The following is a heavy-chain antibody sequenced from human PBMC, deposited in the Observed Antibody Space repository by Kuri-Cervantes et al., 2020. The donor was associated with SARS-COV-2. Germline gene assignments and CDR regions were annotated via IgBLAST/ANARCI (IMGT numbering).Heavy chain of an antibody. CDR3: ARRPPLILFGYWYFDL. CDR1: GGSISSSCYY. V-gene: IGHV4-39*06. J-gene: IGHJ2*01. CDR2: IYDSDST. Sequence: SETLSLTCTVYGGSISSSCYYWGWLRQPPGKGWEWIGSIYDSDSTYYNPSLKSRVTISVATSKNQFTLKLSSVTAGDTAVYYCARRPPLILFGYWYFDLWGRGTLVTVSS. D-gene: IGHD2-21*01.